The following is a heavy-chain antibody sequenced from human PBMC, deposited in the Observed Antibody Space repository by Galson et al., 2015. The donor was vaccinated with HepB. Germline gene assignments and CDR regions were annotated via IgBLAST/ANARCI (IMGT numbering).Heavy chain of an antibody. D-gene: IGHD1-26*01. CDR1: GFTFSSYA. CDR3: ARDRAIVGATYFIY. V-gene: IGHV3-30*04. Sequence: SLRLSCAASGFTFSSYAMHWVRQAPGKGLEWVAVISYDGSNKYYADSVKGRFTISRDNSKNTLYLQMNSLRAEDTAVYYCARDRAIVGATYFIYWGQGTLVTVSS. CDR2: ISYDGSNK. J-gene: IGHJ4*02.